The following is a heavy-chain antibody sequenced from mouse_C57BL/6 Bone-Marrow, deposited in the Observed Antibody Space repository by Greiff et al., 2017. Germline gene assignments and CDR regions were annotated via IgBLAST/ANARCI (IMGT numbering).Heavy chain of an antibody. V-gene: IGHV1-7*01. D-gene: IGHD3-3*01. CDR3: AREGPEDY. CDR2: INPSSGYT. J-gene: IGHJ4*01. CDR1: GYTFTSYW. Sequence: QVQLKQSGAELAKPGASVKLSCKASGYTFTSYWMHWVKQRPGQGLEWIGYINPSSGYTKYNQKFKYKATLTAAKSYSTAYMQLSSLTYEYSAVYYCAREGPEDYWGQGTSVTVSS.